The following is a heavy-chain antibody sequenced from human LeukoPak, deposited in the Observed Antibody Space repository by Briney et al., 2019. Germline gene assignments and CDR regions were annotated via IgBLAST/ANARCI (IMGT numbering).Heavy chain of an antibody. D-gene: IGHD5-18*01. CDR3: ARDLRYSYGFDAFDI. J-gene: IGHJ3*02. V-gene: IGHV3-53*05. CDR2: IYSDGST. Sequence: GGSLRLSCAASGFTVSSNYMSWVRQTPGKGLEWVSIIYSDGSTYYADSVKGRFTISRDNSKNTMYLQMNSLRAEDTAVYYCARDLRYSYGFDAFDIWGQGTMVTVSS. CDR1: GFTVSSNY.